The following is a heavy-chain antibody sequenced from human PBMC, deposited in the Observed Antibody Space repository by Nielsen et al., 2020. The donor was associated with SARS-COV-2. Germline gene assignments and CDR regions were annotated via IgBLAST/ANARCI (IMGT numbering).Heavy chain of an antibody. CDR2: ISSNGGST. J-gene: IGHJ2*01. D-gene: IGHD3-3*01. CDR1: GFTFSSYA. CDR3: VKDIGAFDL. V-gene: IGHV3-64D*09. Sequence: GESLKISCAASGFTFSSYAMHWVRQAPGKGLEYVSAISSNGGSTYYADSVKGRFTISRDNSKNTLYLQMSSLRAEDTAVYYCVKDIGAFDLWGRGTLVTVSS.